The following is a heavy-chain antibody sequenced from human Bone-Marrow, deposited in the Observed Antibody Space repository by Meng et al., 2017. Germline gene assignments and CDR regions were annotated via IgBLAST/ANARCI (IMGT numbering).Heavy chain of an antibody. V-gene: IGHV1-2*02. J-gene: IGHJ1*01. D-gene: IGHD6-19*01. Sequence: ASVKVSCKASGGTFSSYAISWVRQAPGQGLEWMGWINPNSGGTNYAQKFQGRVTMTRDTSISTAYMELSRLRSDDTAVYYCAIPPQQWLVRSEYFQHWGQGTLVTVSS. CDR1: GGTFSSYA. CDR2: INPNSGGT. CDR3: AIPPQQWLVRSEYFQH.